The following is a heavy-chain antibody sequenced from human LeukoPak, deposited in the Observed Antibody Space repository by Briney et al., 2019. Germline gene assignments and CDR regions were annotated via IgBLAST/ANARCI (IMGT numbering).Heavy chain of an antibody. CDR3: AKAQWRLRLGELSPLDY. CDR1: GFTFDDYA. V-gene: IGHV3-9*01. CDR2: ISWNSGSI. J-gene: IGHJ4*02. Sequence: GRSLRLSCAASGFTFDDYAMHWVRQAPGKGLEWVSGISWNSGSIGYADSVKGRFTISRDNAKNSLYLQMNSLRAEDTALYYCAKAQWRLRLGELSPLDYWGQGTLVTVSS. D-gene: IGHD3-16*02.